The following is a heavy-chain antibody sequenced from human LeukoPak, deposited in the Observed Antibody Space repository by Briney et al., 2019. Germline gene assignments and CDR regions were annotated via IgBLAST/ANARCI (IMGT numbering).Heavy chain of an antibody. D-gene: IGHD1-7*01. CDR1: GNHFTSYW. Sequence: GESLEISFKGSGNHFTSYWIGWVRQVPGKGLEWMGIIYPGDSDTRYSPSFQGQVTISADKSISTAYLQWSSLKASDTAMYYCARPQYNWNSWFDYWGQGTLVTVSS. CDR3: ARPQYNWNSWFDY. V-gene: IGHV5-51*01. J-gene: IGHJ4*02. CDR2: IYPGDSDT.